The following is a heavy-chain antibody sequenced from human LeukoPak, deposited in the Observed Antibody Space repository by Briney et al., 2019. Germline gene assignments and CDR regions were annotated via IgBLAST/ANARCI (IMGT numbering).Heavy chain of an antibody. CDR3: AKTRPLDSSSWSHGDY. V-gene: IGHV3-74*01. Sequence: GGSLRLSCAASGLTFSSHWMHWVRQAPGKGLVWVSRITNDGSSTTYGDSVKGRFTISRDNSKNTLYLQMNSLRAEDTAVYYCAKTRPLDSSSWSHGDYWGQGTLVTVSS. CDR2: ITNDGSST. J-gene: IGHJ4*02. CDR1: GLTFSSHW. D-gene: IGHD6-13*01.